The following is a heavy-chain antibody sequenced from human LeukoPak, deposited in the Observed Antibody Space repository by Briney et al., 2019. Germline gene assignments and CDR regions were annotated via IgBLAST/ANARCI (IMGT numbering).Heavy chain of an antibody. CDR3: ARDGAGLTSLWVGYYYGMDV. J-gene: IGHJ6*02. Sequence: GGSLRLSCSASGFTFSSNAMHWVRQAPGKGLECVSAISSNGGSTYYADSVKGRFTISRDNAKNSLYLQMNSLRDEDTAVYYCARDGAGLTSLWVGYYYGMDVWGQGTTVTVSS. CDR1: GFTFSSNA. CDR2: ISSNGGST. D-gene: IGHD3-16*01. V-gene: IGHV3-64*04.